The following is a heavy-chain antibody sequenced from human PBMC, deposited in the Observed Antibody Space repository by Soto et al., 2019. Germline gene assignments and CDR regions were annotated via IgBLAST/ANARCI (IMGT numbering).Heavy chain of an antibody. J-gene: IGHJ4*02. CDR3: TRKALMITSLFFDY. D-gene: IGHD3-16*01. V-gene: IGHV3-49*03. Sequence: PGGSLRLSCTGSGFAFGDYAINWFRQAPGKGLEWVGFIRRKDYGGAADYAASVKDRFTISRDDSKSIAYLQMNSLKTEDTAVYFCTRKALMITSLFFDYWGQGTQVTVSS. CDR1: GFAFGDYA. CDR2: IRRKDYGGAA.